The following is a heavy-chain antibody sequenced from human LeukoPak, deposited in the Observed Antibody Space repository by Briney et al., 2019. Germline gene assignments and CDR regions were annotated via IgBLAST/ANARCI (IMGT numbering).Heavy chain of an antibody. Sequence: GGSLRLSCAGSGFTFDDYAMHWVRQTPGKGLEWVSGISWNSGNIAYADFVGGRFTISRDNAKNSLPLQMNSLSDEDTAVYYCAKDAYGGATFFYYMDVWGKGTTVTVSS. J-gene: IGHJ6*03. CDR1: GFTFDDYA. CDR2: ISWNSGNI. CDR3: AKDAYGGATFFYYMDV. V-gene: IGHV3-9*01. D-gene: IGHD2/OR15-2a*01.